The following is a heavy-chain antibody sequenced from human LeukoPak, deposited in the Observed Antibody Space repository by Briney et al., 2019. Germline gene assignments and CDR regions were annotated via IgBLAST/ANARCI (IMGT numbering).Heavy chain of an antibody. CDR1: GHTFTNYG. D-gene: IGHD3-3*01. CDR3: ASVPVDYDFSGVPLDY. CDR2: ISAYSGNT. J-gene: IGHJ4*02. V-gene: IGHV1-18*01. Sequence: APVKVSYTPSGHTFTNYGISWVRQAPGQGLEWMGWISAYSGNTDYAQNLQGRVTMTTDTSTSTAHRELRSSRSDETAVYYCASVPVDYDFSGVPLDYWGRGTLVTVSS.